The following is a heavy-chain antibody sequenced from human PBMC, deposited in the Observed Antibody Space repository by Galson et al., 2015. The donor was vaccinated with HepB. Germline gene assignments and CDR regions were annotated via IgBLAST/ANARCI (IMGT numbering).Heavy chain of an antibody. V-gene: IGHV3-7*01. CDR1: GFTFSSYW. J-gene: IGHJ5*02. Sequence: SLRLSCAASGFTFSSYWMSWVRQAPGKGLEWVANIKQDGSEKYYVDSVKGRFTISRDNAKNSLYLQMNSLRAEDTAVYYCARDLGYCSGGSCYGGWFDPWGQGTLVTVSS. CDR2: IKQDGSEK. D-gene: IGHD2-15*01. CDR3: ARDLGYCSGGSCYGGWFDP.